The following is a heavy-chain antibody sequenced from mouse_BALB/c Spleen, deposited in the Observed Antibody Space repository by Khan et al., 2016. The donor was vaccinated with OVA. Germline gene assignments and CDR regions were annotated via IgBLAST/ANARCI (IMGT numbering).Heavy chain of an antibody. CDR3: TRPPHFSYVLVY. CDR1: GYTFTNYG. Sequence: QIQLVQSGPELKKPGETVKISCKASGYTFTNYGMNWVKQAPGKALKWMGWISTYTGEPTYADDFKGRFAFSLETSASTAYLQINNLKNEATATYFSTRPPHFSYVLVYWGQGTSVTVSS. J-gene: IGHJ4*01. V-gene: IGHV9-3-1*01. CDR2: ISTYTGEP.